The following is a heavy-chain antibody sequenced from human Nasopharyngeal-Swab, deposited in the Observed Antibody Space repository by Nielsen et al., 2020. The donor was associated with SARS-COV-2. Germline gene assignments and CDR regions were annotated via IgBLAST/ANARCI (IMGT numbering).Heavy chain of an antibody. CDR1: GGTFSSYA. Sequence: SVKVSCKASGGTFSSYAISWVRQAPGQGLEWMGWINTNTGNPTYAQGFTGRFVFSLDTSVSTAYLQISSLKAEDTAVYYCAREMTLGRRGYYYGMDVWGQGTTVTVSS. V-gene: IGHV7-4-1*02. D-gene: IGHD1-26*01. CDR3: AREMTLGRRGYYYGMDV. J-gene: IGHJ6*02. CDR2: INTNTGNP.